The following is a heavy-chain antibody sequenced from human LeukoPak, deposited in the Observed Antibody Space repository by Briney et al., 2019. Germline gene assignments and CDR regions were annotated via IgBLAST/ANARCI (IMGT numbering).Heavy chain of an antibody. CDR1: GYTFTSYA. D-gene: IGHD3-10*01. Sequence: ASVKVSCKASGYTFTSYAMNWVRQAPGQGLEWMGWINTNTGNPTYAQGFTGRFVFSLDTSVSTAYLQISSLKAEDTAVYYCASTHRSGSQLYWYFDLWGRGTLVTVSS. CDR2: INTNTGNP. V-gene: IGHV7-4-1*02. J-gene: IGHJ2*01. CDR3: ASTHRSGSQLYWYFDL.